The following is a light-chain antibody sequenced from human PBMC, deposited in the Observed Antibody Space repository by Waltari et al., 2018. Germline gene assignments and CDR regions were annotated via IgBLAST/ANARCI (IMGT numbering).Light chain of an antibody. CDR1: QSLSIY. Sequence: TQSPGTLSLSPGERATLSCRASQSLSIYLAWYQQKPGQAPRLLIYHASSRATGVPDRFSGSGSGTDFSLTISRLEPEDFAVYYCQHYVSLPVTFGQGTKVEIK. CDR2: HAS. CDR3: QHYVSLPVT. V-gene: IGKV3-20*01. J-gene: IGKJ1*01.